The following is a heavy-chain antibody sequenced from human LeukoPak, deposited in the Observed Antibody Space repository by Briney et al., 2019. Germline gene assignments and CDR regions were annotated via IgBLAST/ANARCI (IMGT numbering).Heavy chain of an antibody. J-gene: IGHJ3*02. Sequence: PGGSLRLSCAASGFTFSSYEMNWVRQAPGKGLEWVSYISSSGSTIYYADSVKGRFTISRDNAKNSLYLQMNSLRAEDTAVYYCAREHPDTYSSSWYNSVDIWGQGTMVTVSS. D-gene: IGHD6-13*01. CDR2: ISSSGSTI. CDR1: GFTFSSYE. V-gene: IGHV3-48*03. CDR3: AREHPDTYSSSWYNSVDI.